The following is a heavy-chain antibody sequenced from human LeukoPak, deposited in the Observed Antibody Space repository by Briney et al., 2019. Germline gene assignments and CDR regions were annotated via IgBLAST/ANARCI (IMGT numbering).Heavy chain of an antibody. V-gene: IGHV3-23*01. CDR3: AKDRIPGAGTLLGY. CDR1: GFTFSSYA. Sequence: GGSLRLSCAASGFTFSSYAMSWVRQAPGKGLEWVSAISGSGGSTYYADSVKGRFTISRDNSKNTLYLQMDSLRAEDTAVYYCAKDRIPGAGTLLGYWGQGTLVTVSS. CDR2: ISGSGGST. J-gene: IGHJ4*02. D-gene: IGHD2-2*01.